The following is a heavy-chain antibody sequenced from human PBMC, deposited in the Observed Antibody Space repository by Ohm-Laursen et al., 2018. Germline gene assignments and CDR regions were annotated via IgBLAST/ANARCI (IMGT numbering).Heavy chain of an antibody. CDR1: GFTFSSYA. V-gene: IGHV3-23*01. J-gene: IGHJ6*02. Sequence: SLRLSCAASGFTFSSYAMSWVRQAPGKGLEWVSAISGSAGTTYYTDSVKGRFTISRDNSKNTLYLQMTSLRAEDTAVYYCVKETNGGMDVWGQGTTVTVSS. CDR2: ISGSAGTT. CDR3: VKETNGGMDV. D-gene: IGHD2-8*01.